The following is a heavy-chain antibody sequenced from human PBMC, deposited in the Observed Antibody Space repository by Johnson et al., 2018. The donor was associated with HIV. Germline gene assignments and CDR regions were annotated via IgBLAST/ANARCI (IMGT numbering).Heavy chain of an antibody. D-gene: IGHD6-19*01. J-gene: IGHJ3*02. V-gene: IGHV3-30*14. CDR2: ISYDGSNK. CDR1: GFTFSSYA. Sequence: QVQLVESGGGVVQPGRSLRLSCAASGFTFSSYAMHWVRQAPGKGLEWVAVISYDGSNKYYADSVKGRFTISRDNSTNTLYLQMNSLRVEDTALYYCVRDPHSSGWVDAFDIWGQGTMVTVSS. CDR3: VRDPHSSGWVDAFDI.